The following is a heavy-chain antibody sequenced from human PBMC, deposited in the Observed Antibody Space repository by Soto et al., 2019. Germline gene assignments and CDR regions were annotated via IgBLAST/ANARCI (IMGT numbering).Heavy chain of an antibody. CDR3: ARQVPDYDFWSGYLVGNYYGMDV. Sequence: SETLSLTCTVSGGSISSSSYYWGWIRQPPGKGLEWIWSIYYSGSTYYNPSLKSRVTISVDTSKNQFSLKLSSVTAADTAVYYCARQVPDYDFWSGYLVGNYYGMDVWGQGATVTVSS. CDR1: GGSISSSSYY. V-gene: IGHV4-39*01. J-gene: IGHJ6*02. CDR2: IYYSGST. D-gene: IGHD3-3*01.